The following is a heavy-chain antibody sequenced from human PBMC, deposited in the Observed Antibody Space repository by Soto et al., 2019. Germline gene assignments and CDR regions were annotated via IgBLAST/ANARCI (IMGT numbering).Heavy chain of an antibody. D-gene: IGHD3-22*01. J-gene: IGHJ4*02. CDR2: IYYSGST. CDR3: ARLNWEYYYDSSGYYYDY. V-gene: IGHV4-39*01. Sequence: SETLSLTCTVSGGSIISSSYYWGWIRQPPRKGMEWIGSIYYSGSTYYKPSLKSRVTISVDTSKNQFSLKLSSVTAADTAVYYCARLNWEYYYDSSGYYYDYWGQGTLVTVSS. CDR1: GGSIISSSYY.